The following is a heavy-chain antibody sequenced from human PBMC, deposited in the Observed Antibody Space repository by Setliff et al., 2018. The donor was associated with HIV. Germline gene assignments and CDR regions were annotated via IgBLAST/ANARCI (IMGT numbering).Heavy chain of an antibody. J-gene: IGHJ3*02. Sequence: PSETLSLTCTVSGDSISTSNSYWGWVRQPPGKGLEWIGSLYYGGTTYYNPSLKSRVTISVDTFKNHFSLKLSSVTAADTAVYYCARHQVIPTVIGAFDIWGRGTAVTVSS. CDR1: GDSISTSNSY. V-gene: IGHV4-39*01. CDR2: LYYGGTT. CDR3: ARHQVIPTVIGAFDI. D-gene: IGHD3-16*02.